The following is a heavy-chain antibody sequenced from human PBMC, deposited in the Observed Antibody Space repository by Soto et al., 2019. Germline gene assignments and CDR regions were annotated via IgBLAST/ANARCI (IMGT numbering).Heavy chain of an antibody. CDR2: IYYRSKWFH. CDR3: ARVHCSAGTCLDGLNF. J-gene: IGHJ6*01. CDR1: GDSVSSNGAC. V-gene: IGHV6-1*01. Sequence: SQTLSLTCVISGDSVSSNGACWNWIRQSPSRGLQWLGRIYYRSKWFHDYAASVESRMAINPDTSRNQFSLQLNYVTPEDTAVYYCARVHCSAGTCLDGLNFWGEGTTVTVSS. D-gene: IGHD2-15*01.